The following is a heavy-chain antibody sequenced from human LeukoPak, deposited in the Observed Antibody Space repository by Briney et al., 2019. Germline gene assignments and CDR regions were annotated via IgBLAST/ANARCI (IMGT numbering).Heavy chain of an antibody. CDR1: GGSISGYY. CDR3: ARGCGNSSGFDY. D-gene: IGHD4-23*01. CDR2: IYYSGST. V-gene: IGHV4-59*12. Sequence: SETLSLTCTVSGGSISGYYWSWVRQPPGKGLEWIGYIYYSGSTNYNPSLKSRVTISVDTSKNQFSLKLSSVTAADTAVYYCARGCGNSSGFDYWGQGTLVTVSS. J-gene: IGHJ4*02.